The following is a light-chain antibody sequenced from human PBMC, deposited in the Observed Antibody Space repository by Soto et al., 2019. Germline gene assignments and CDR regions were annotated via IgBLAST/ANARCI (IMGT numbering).Light chain of an antibody. J-gene: IGKJ4*01. CDR1: QSVSSY. V-gene: IGKV3-11*01. CDR2: DTS. Sequence: PGERATLSCRASQSVSSYLAWYQQKPGQAPRLLIYDTSNRATGIAARFSGSGSGTDFTLTISSLEPDDFAVYYCQQRVTFGGGNKVEIK. CDR3: QQRVT.